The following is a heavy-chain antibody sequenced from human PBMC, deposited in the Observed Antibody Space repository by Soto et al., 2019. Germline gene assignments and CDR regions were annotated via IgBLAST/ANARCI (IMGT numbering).Heavy chain of an antibody. Sequence: QVQLVQSGAEVKKPGASVKVSCKASRYTFISYDINWVRQATGQGLEWMGWMNPKSANTGYAQNFQGRVTMTRNTSISTAYMELSSLRSEVTAVYYCARSPSWETTVTPYYFDYWGQGTLVTVS. CDR1: RYTFISYD. CDR3: ARSPSWETTVTPYYFDY. J-gene: IGHJ4*02. CDR2: MNPKSANT. D-gene: IGHD4-4*01. V-gene: IGHV1-8*01.